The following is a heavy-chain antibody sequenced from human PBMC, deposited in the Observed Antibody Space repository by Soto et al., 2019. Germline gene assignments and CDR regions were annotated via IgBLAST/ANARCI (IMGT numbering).Heavy chain of an antibody. Sequence: PGGSLRLSCAASGFTFSSYAMSWVRQAPGKGLEWVSAISGSGGSTYYADSVKGRFTISRDNSKNTLYLQMNSLRAEDTAVYYCAIDYGDYGYLDYWGQGTLVTVSS. V-gene: IGHV3-23*01. CDR3: AIDYGDYGYLDY. CDR1: GFTFSSYA. J-gene: IGHJ4*02. D-gene: IGHD4-17*01. CDR2: ISGSGGST.